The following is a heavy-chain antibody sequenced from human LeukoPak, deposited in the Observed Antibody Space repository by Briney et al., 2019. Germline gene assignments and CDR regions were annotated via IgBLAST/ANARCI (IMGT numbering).Heavy chain of an antibody. J-gene: IGHJ4*02. CDR1: GGTFSSYT. Sequence: GASVKVSCKASGGTFSSYTISWVRQAPGQGLEWTGRIIPILGIANYAQKFQGRVTITADKSTSTAYMELSSLRSEDTAVYYCARDMGIIAAAAAFDYWGQGTLVTVPS. CDR3: ARDMGIIAAAAAFDY. D-gene: IGHD6-13*01. CDR2: IIPILGIA. V-gene: IGHV1-69*04.